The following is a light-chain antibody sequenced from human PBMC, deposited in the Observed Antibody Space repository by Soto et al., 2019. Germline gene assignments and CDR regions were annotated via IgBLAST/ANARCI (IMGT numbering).Light chain of an antibody. CDR3: QQSYSTLLT. V-gene: IGKV1-39*01. CDR1: QSISRY. J-gene: IGKJ4*01. CDR2: AAS. Sequence: DIPMTQSPSYLSASVGDRVTITCRASQSISRYLKWYQQKPGKAPKLLIYAASSLQSGVPSRFSGSGSGTDFTLTISSLQPEDFATYYCQQSYSTLLTFGGGTKVEIK.